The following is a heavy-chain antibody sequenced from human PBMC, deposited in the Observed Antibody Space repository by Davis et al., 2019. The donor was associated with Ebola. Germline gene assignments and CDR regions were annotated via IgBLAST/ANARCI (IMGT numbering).Heavy chain of an antibody. J-gene: IGHJ4*02. CDR3: ARDYITTGPEDY. CDR2: INPHNGNT. CDR1: GYTFTSYG. D-gene: IGHD1-20*01. Sequence: AASVKVSCKASGYTFTSYGITWVRQAPGQGLEWMGWINPHNGNTNYAQNVQGRVTMTTDTSTSTAYMEVGILRSEDTAVYYCARDYITTGPEDYWGQGTLVTVSS. V-gene: IGHV1-18*04.